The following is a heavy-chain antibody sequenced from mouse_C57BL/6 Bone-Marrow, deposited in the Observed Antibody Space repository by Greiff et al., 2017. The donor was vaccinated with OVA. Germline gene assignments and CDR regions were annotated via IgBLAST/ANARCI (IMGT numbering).Heavy chain of an antibody. D-gene: IGHD1-1*01. V-gene: IGHV3-6*01. CDR2: ISYDGSN. J-gene: IGHJ2*01. CDR3: VQELSEVGN. CDR1: GYSITSGYY. Sequence: EVKVEESGPGLVKPSQSLSLTCSVTGYSITSGYYWNWIRQFPGNKLEWMGYISYDGSNNYNPSLKNRISITRDTSKNQFFLKLNSVTTEDTATYYCVQELSEVGNWGQGTTLTVSS.